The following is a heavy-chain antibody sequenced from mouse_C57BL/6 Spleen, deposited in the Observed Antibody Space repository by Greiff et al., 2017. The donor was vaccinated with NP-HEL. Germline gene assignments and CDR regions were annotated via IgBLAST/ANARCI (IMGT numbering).Heavy chain of an antibody. CDR3: ARVYDGYYHWYFDV. CDR2: IDPSDSYT. Sequence: QVQLQQSGAELVRPGTSVKLSCKASGYTFTSYWMHWVKQRPGQGLEWIGVIDPSDSYTNYNQKFKGKATLTVDTSSSTAYMQLSSLTSEDSAVYYCARVYDGYYHWYFDVWGTGTTVTVSS. CDR1: GYTFTSYW. J-gene: IGHJ1*03. V-gene: IGHV1-59*01. D-gene: IGHD2-3*01.